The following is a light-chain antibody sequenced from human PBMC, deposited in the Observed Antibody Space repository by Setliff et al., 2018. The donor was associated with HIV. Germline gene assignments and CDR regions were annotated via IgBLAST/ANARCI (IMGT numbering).Light chain of an antibody. CDR2: EVN. Sequence: QSALAQPPSASGSPGQSVTIACTGTSSDVGGYNYVSWYQQHPGKAPQVMIYEVNKRPSGVPDRFSGSKSGNTASLTVAGIQADDEADYYCSAYAGSNNMIFGGGTKVTVL. J-gene: IGLJ2*01. V-gene: IGLV2-8*01. CDR3: SAYAGSNNMI. CDR1: SSDVGGYNY.